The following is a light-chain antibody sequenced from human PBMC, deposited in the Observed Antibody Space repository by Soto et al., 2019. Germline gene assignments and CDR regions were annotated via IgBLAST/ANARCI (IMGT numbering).Light chain of an antibody. V-gene: IGKV1-6*01. CDR2: ATS. J-gene: IGKJ5*01. CDR3: LQDYNYPIT. Sequence: AIQMTQSPSSLSTSVGDRVTITCRASQDIRNDLGWYQQKPGKAPKVLIYATSNLQSGVPSRFSGSGSGTDFTLTISSLQPEDFASYYCLQDYNYPITFGQGTRLEIK. CDR1: QDIRND.